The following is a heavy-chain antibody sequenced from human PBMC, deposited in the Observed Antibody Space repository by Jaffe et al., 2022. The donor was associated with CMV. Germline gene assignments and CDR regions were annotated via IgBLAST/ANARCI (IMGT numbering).Heavy chain of an antibody. Sequence: EVQLVESGGGLVKPGRSLRLSCTASGFTFGDYAMSWFRQAPGKGLEWVGFIRSKAYGGTTEYAASVKGRFTISRDDSKSIAYLQMNSLKTEDTAVYYCTRELYYDFWSGYCHFDYWGQGTLVTVSS. D-gene: IGHD3-3*01. CDR1: GFTFGDYA. CDR3: TRELYYDFWSGYCHFDY. V-gene: IGHV3-49*05. CDR2: IRSKAYGGTT. J-gene: IGHJ4*02.